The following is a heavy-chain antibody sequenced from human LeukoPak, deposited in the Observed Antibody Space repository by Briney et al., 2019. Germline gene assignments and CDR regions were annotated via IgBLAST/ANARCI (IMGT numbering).Heavy chain of an antibody. J-gene: IGHJ5*02. Sequence: RPSETLSLTCTVSGGSISSYYWSWIRQPPGKGLEWIGYIYYSGSTNYNPSLTSRVTISVDTSKNQFSLRLTSVTAADTAVYYCARTGSSSWYKWFDPWGQGTLVTVSS. V-gene: IGHV4-59*12. CDR2: IYYSGST. CDR3: ARTGSSSWYKWFDP. CDR1: GGSISSYY. D-gene: IGHD6-13*01.